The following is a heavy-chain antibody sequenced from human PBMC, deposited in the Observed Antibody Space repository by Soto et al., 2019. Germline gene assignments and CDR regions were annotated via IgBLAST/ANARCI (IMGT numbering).Heavy chain of an antibody. Sequence: ASVKGSCKASGYTFTSYYMHWVRQAPGQGLEWMGIINPSGGSTSYAQKFQGRVTMTRDTSTSTVYMELSSLRSEDTAVYYCASSSPGSRTLMDIWGQGTMVTVSS. CDR1: GYTFTSYY. D-gene: IGHD6-13*01. CDR2: INPSGGST. V-gene: IGHV1-46*03. CDR3: ASSSPGSRTLMDI. J-gene: IGHJ3*02.